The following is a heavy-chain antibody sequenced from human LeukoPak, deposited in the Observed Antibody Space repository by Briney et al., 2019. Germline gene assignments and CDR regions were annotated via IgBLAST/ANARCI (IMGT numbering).Heavy chain of an antibody. CDR1: GFTFTNYA. D-gene: IGHD1-1*01. V-gene: IGHV3-30*18. J-gene: IGHJ4*02. Sequence: GGSLRLSCAASGFTFTNYALHWVRQTPVKGLEWITLISSDGNNNVYADSAKGRFTISRDNSRNTLHLLMNSLRAEDTAVYYCVKGLVQTTMSYSVDYWGQGALVTVSS. CDR2: ISSDGNNN. CDR3: VKGLVQTTMSYSVDY.